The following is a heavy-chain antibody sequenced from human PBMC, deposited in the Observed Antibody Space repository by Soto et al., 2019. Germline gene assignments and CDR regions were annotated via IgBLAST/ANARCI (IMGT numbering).Heavy chain of an antibody. CDR3: ARGTTAVNAFDI. V-gene: IGHV4-61*01. J-gene: IGHJ3*02. Sequence: QVQLQESGPGLVKPSETLSLTCTVSGGSVSSGSYYWSWIRQPPGKGLEWIGYIYYSGSTNYNPSLKSRVTISVDTSKNQFSLKLSSVTAAHTAVYYCARGTTAVNAFDIWGQGTMVTVSS. CDR2: IYYSGST. CDR1: GGSVSSGSYY. D-gene: IGHD4-17*01.